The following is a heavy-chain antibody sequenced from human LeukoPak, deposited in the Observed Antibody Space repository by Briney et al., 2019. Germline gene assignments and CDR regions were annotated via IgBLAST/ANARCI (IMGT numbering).Heavy chain of an antibody. J-gene: IGHJ4*02. CDR1: GGTFSSYA. Sequence: SVKVSCKASGGTFSSYAISWVRQAPGQGLEWMGRIIPILGIANYAQKFQGRVTITADKSTSTAYMELSSLRSEDTAVYYCARVGATIHYFDYWGQGTLVTVSS. CDR2: IIPILGIA. CDR3: ARVGATIHYFDY. V-gene: IGHV1-69*04. D-gene: IGHD1-26*01.